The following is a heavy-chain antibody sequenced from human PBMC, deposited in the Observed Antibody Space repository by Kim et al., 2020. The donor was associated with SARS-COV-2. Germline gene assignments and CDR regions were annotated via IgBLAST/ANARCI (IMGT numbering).Heavy chain of an antibody. CDR3: ARDGRLYSSSPRPKKSDYGMDV. V-gene: IGHV3-21*01. CDR2: ISSSSSYI. D-gene: IGHD6-6*01. CDR1: GFTFSSYS. J-gene: IGHJ6*02. Sequence: GGSLRLSCAASGFTFSSYSMNWVRQAPGKGLEWVSSISSSSSYIYYADSVKGRFTISRDNAKNSLYLQMNSLRAEDTAVYYCARDGRLYSSSPRPKKSDYGMDVWGQGTTVTVSS.